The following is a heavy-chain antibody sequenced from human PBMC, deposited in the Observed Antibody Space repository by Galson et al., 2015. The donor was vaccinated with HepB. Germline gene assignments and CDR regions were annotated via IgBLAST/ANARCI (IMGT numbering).Heavy chain of an antibody. D-gene: IGHD6-19*01. J-gene: IGHJ4*02. CDR2: IDWDDDK. Sequence: PALVKPTQTLTLTCTFSGFSLSTSGMCVSWIRQPPGKALEWLALIDWDDDKYYSTSLKTRLTISKDTSKNQVVLTMTNMDPVDTATYYCARMCIAVAGTGEFDYWGQGTLVTVSS. CDR3: ARMCIAVAGTGEFDY. V-gene: IGHV2-70*01. CDR1: GFSLSTSGMC.